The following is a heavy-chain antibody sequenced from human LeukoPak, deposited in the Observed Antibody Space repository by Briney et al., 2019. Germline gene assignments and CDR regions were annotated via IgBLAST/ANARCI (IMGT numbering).Heavy chain of an antibody. CDR2: SGSGGST. J-gene: IGHJ4*02. CDR3: AKGDYSGSYYFDY. Sequence: GGSLRLSCAVSGFIFSSYGMSWVRQAPGKGLEWVSVSGSGGSTYYADSVKGRFTISRDNSKNTLYLQMNGLRAEDTAVYYCAKGDYSGSYYFDYWGQGTLVTVSS. D-gene: IGHD1-26*01. V-gene: IGHV3-23*01. CDR1: GFIFSSYG.